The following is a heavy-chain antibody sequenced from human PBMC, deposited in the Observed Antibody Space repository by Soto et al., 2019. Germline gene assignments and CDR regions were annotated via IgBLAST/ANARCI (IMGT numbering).Heavy chain of an antibody. D-gene: IGHD1-26*01. Sequence: SETLSLTSTVSGGSISGYYWSWIRQPPGKGPEWIGYMYSGGNTNYNPSLKSRVTLSVDTSKNQFSLKVSSVTAADTAVYYCARVSSGSSLYYFDYWGQGTLVTVSS. CDR3: ARVSSGSSLYYFDY. CDR2: MYSGGNT. J-gene: IGHJ4*02. CDR1: GGSISGYY. V-gene: IGHV4-59*01.